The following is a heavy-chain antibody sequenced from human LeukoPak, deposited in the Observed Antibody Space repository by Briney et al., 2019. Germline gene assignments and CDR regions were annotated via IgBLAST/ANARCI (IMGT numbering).Heavy chain of an antibody. V-gene: IGHV3-7*05. CDR2: IQQGGSEK. D-gene: IGHD6-6*01. CDR3: ARCHSSSSGDY. CDR1: GFTLSSYW. Sequence: GGSLRLSCAASGFTLSSYWMSWVRQAPGKGLEWVANIQQGGSEKYYVDSVKGRFTISRDNAKNSLFLQMNSLRAEDTAVYYCARCHSSSSGDYWGQGTLVTVSS. J-gene: IGHJ4*02.